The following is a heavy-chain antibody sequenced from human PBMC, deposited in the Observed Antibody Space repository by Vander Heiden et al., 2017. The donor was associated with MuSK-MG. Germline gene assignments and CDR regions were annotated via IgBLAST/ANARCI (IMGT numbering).Heavy chain of an antibody. D-gene: IGHD2-15*01. J-gene: IGHJ5*02. CDR2: INHSGST. CDR1: GGSFSGYY. Sequence: QVQLQQWGAGLLKTSETLSLTCAVYGGSFSGYYGSWTRQPPGKGLEWIGEINHSGSTNYNPSLKSRVTISVDTSKNQFSLKLSSVTAADTAVYYCARGLGYCSGGSCYFSWFDPWGQGTLVTVSS. V-gene: IGHV4-34*01. CDR3: ARGLGYCSGGSCYFSWFDP.